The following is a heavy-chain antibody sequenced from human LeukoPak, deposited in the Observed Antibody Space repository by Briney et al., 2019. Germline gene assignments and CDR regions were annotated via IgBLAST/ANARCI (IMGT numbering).Heavy chain of an antibody. CDR3: ARDAGITGTTDLDY. V-gene: IGHV3-21*01. D-gene: IGHD1-7*01. CDR2: ISSTSSYI. Sequence: GGSLRPSCAASGFTFNTYSMDWVRQAPGKGLEWVSSISSTSSYIYYADSVKGRFTISRDNAKSSLYLQMNSLRAEDTAVYYCARDAGITGTTDLDYWGQGALVTVSS. CDR1: GFTFNTYS. J-gene: IGHJ4*02.